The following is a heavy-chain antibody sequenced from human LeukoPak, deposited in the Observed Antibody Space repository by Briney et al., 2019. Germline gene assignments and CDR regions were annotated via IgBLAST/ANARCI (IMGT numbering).Heavy chain of an antibody. CDR3: AREVVTIFGVVIDPLDDY. J-gene: IGHJ4*02. D-gene: IGHD3-3*01. V-gene: IGHV3-33*01. Sequence: GRSLRLSCAASGFTFSSYGMHWVRQAPGKGLEWVAVIGYDGSNKYYADSVKGRFTISRDNSKNTLYLQMNSQRAEDTAVYYCAREVVTIFGVVIDPLDDYWGQGTLVTVSS. CDR2: IGYDGSNK. CDR1: GFTFSSYG.